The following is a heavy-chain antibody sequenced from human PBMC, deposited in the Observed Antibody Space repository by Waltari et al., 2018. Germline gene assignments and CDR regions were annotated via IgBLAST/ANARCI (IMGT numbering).Heavy chain of an antibody. CDR1: GFTFSSYA. CDR3: AKVGGVATIHYFDY. CDR2: ISGSGFST. J-gene: IGHJ4*02. D-gene: IGHD5-12*01. Sequence: EVQLLESGGGLVQPGGSLRLSCAASGFTFSSYAMSWVRQAPGKGLEWVSSISGSGFSTYYADSVKGRFTISRDNSKNTLYLQMNSLRAEDTAVYYCAKVGGVATIHYFDYWGQGTLVTVSS. V-gene: IGHV3-23*01.